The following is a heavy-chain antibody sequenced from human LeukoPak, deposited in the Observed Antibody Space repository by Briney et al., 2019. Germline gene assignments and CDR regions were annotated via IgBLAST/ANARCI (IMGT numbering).Heavy chain of an antibody. J-gene: IGHJ4*02. Sequence: ASVKVSCKASGYTFTGYYMHWVRQAPGQGLEWMGWINPNSGGTNYAQKFQGRVTMTRDTSISTAYMELSRLRSDDTAVYYCAREDGSGWYYYFEYWGQGTLVTVSS. CDR1: GYTFTGYY. V-gene: IGHV1-2*02. D-gene: IGHD6-19*01. CDR2: INPNSGGT. CDR3: AREDGSGWYYYFEY.